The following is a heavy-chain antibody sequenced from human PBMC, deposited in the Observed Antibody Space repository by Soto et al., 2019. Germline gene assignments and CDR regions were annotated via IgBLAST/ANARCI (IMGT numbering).Heavy chain of an antibody. Sequence: QVQLVQSGAEVKKPGFSVKVSCKASGGTFSSYAISWVRQAPGQGLEWMGGIIPIFGTANYAQKFQGRVTITADESTSTAYMELSSLRSEDTAVYYCARVSTGTIGYYFDYWGQGTLVTVSS. CDR1: GGTFSSYA. J-gene: IGHJ4*02. D-gene: IGHD1-7*01. CDR2: IIPIFGTA. V-gene: IGHV1-69*01. CDR3: ARVSTGTIGYYFDY.